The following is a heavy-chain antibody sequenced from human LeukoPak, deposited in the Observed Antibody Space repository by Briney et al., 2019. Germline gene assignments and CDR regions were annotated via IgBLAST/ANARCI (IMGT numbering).Heavy chain of an antibody. D-gene: IGHD3-10*01. J-gene: IGHJ6*03. CDR3: ARDRSQDGSGRYYYYMDV. CDR2: IYSDGST. Sequence: GGSLRLSCAASGFTVSSNYMSWVRQAPGKGLEWVSVIYSDGSTYYADSVKGRFTISRDNSKNTLYLQMNSLRAEDTAVYYCARDRSQDGSGRYYYYMDVCGKGTTVTISS. V-gene: IGHV3-66*01. CDR1: GFTVSSNY.